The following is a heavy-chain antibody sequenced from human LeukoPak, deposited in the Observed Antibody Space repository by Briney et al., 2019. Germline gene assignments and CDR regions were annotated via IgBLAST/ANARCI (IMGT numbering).Heavy chain of an antibody. CDR2: IQSDDTT. V-gene: IGHV3-53*01. CDR3: AKRYCSGGSCYPIDY. Sequence: GGSLRLSCAVSGFIVSYNCMSWVRQAPGKGLEWVSVIQSDDTTFYADSVKGRFTISRDNSKNTLYLQMNSLRAEDTAVYYCAKRYCSGGSCYPIDYWGQGTLVTVSS. CDR1: GFIVSYNC. J-gene: IGHJ4*02. D-gene: IGHD2-15*01.